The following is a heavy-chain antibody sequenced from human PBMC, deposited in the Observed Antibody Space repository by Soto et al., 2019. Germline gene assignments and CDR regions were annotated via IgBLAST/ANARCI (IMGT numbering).Heavy chain of an antibody. CDR1: GGTFSSYA. V-gene: IGHV1-69*13. J-gene: IGHJ5*02. CDR3: ARVTIFGVVIGYNWFDP. CDR2: IIPIFGTA. Sequence: SVKVSCKASGGTFSSYASSWVRQAPGQGLEWMGGIIPIFGTANYAQKFQGRVTITADESTSTAYMELSSLRSEDTAVYYCARVTIFGVVIGYNWFDPWGQGTLVTVSS. D-gene: IGHD3-3*01.